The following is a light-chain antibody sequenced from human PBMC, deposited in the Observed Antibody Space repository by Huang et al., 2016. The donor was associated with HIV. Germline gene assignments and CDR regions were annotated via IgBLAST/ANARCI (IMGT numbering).Light chain of an antibody. J-gene: IGKJ4*01. CDR3: QQYNNWPL. CDR1: QSVSTN. Sequence: EIVMTQSPATLSVSPGETATLSCRASQSVSTNLAWYQQSPGQAPRLLIYGASARATGIPARFSGSGSGTDVTLTISSLQSEDFAVYYCQQYNNWPLFGGGTKVEIK. CDR2: GAS. V-gene: IGKV3-15*01.